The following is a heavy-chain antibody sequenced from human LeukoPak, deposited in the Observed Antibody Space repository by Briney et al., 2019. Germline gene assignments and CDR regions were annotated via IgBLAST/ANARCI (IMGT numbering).Heavy chain of an antibody. CDR2: MYYSGST. Sequence: SETLSLTCTVSGGSISSSNYYWSWIRQPPGKGLEWIGYMYYSGSTNYNPSLKSRVTISGDTSKNQFSLKLSSVTAADTAVYYCARSYSTSHFYFDFWGRGALVTVSS. D-gene: IGHD2-2*01. J-gene: IGHJ4*02. V-gene: IGHV4-61*01. CDR3: ARSYSTSHFYFDF. CDR1: GGSISSSNYY.